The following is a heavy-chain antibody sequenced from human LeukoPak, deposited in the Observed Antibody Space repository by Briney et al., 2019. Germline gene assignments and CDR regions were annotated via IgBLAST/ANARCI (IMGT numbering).Heavy chain of an antibody. Sequence: GASVKVSCKASGGTFSSYAISWVRQAPGQGLEWMGWISAYNGNTNYAQKLQGRVTMTTDTSTSTAYMELRSLRSDDTAVYYCARVGLGQQLVRGYYYYYMDVWGKGTTVTISS. CDR3: ARVGLGQQLVRGYYYYYMDV. V-gene: IGHV1-18*01. J-gene: IGHJ6*03. CDR1: GGTFSSYA. D-gene: IGHD6-13*01. CDR2: ISAYNGNT.